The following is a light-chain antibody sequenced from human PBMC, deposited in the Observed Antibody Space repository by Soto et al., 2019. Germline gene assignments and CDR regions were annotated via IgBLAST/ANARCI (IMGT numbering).Light chain of an antibody. Sequence: DIQMTQSPSSLSASVGDRVTITCRARQGISNYLAWYQQKPGKFPNLLIYAASTLQSGVPSRFSGSGSGTECTLTISSLQPEDVATYYCQKYSSAPVTVGPGTKVDIK. V-gene: IGKV1-27*01. J-gene: IGKJ3*01. CDR1: QGISNY. CDR3: QKYSSAPVT. CDR2: AAS.